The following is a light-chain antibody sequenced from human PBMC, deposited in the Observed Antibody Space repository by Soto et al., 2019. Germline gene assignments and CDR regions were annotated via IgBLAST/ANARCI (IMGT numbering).Light chain of an antibody. CDR2: GAS. CDR3: QQYGTSPRT. Sequence: EIVLTQSPGTLSLSPGERATLSCRASQSVAGNSLAWYQHKPGQAPRLLIYGASTRATGIPHRFSGSGSGTDFTLTTSSLQPEDSAVFYCQQYGTSPRTFGPGTKVEIK. CDR1: QSVAGNS. V-gene: IGKV3-20*01. J-gene: IGKJ3*01.